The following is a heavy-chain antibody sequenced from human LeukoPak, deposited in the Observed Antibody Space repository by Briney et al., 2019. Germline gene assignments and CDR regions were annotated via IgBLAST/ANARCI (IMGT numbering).Heavy chain of an antibody. CDR2: IDYSGST. CDR3: ARGELVDYYYGMDV. V-gene: IGHV4-30-4*01. CDR1: GGSISSGDYY. Sequence: SQTLSLTCTVSGGSISSGDYYWSWIRQPPGKGLEWIGYIDYSGSTYYNPSLKSRVTISVDTSKNQFSLKLSSVTAADTAVYYCARGELVDYYYGMDVWGQGTTVTVSS. J-gene: IGHJ6*02. D-gene: IGHD6-6*01.